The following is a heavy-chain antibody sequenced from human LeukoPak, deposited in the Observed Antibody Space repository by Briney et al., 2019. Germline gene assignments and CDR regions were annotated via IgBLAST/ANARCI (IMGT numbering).Heavy chain of an antibody. CDR2: IYYTGST. Sequence: SETLSLTCTVSGGSISRDYWSWIRQPPGQGLEWIGYIYYTGSTNYNPSLKSRVTISVDTSKNQFSLKLSSVTAADTAVYYCARLGYCSGGSCPGSWFDPWGQGTLVTVSS. D-gene: IGHD2-15*01. J-gene: IGHJ5*02. CDR3: ARLGYCSGGSCPGSWFDP. CDR1: GGSISRDY. V-gene: IGHV4-59*01.